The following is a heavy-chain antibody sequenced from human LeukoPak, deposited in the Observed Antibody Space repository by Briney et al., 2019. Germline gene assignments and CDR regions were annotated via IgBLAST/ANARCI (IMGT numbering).Heavy chain of an antibody. CDR3: VKDLIVGDYYSSDNYYLPDAFDF. V-gene: IGHV3-43*02. J-gene: IGHJ3*01. CDR1: GFGFEDYV. D-gene: IGHD3-10*01. CDR2: IGGDSAST. Sequence: PGRSLRLSCAASGFGFEDYVMHWVRQVPGKGLEWVALIGGDSASTYYADSLKGRFTISRDNSYNSLYLQMDRLRIEDTALYYCVKDLIVGDYYSSDNYYLPDAFDFWGQGTMVTVSS.